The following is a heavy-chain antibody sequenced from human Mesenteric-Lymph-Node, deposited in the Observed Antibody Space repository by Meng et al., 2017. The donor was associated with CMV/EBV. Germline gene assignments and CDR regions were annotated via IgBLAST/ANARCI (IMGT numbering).Heavy chain of an antibody. J-gene: IGHJ6*02. D-gene: IGHD3-3*01. CDR3: ARGIYDSWSGHYIRRGMDV. Sequence: FSGYYWSWIRQPPGKGLEWIGEINHSGGTNYNASLKSRVTISEDTSKKQFSLKLTSVTAADTAVYYCARGIYDSWSGHYIRRGMDVWGQGTTVTVSS. CDR2: INHSGGT. CDR1: FSGYY. V-gene: IGHV4-34*01.